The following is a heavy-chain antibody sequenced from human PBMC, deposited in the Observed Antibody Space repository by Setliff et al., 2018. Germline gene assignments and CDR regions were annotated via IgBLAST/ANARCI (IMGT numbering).Heavy chain of an antibody. J-gene: IGHJ3*02. CDR1: GGSFDTYY. D-gene: IGHD1-1*01. Sequence: PSETLSLTCSVYGGSFDTYYWSWIRQPPGKGLEWFGEINHSGSGDYNPSFKSRVTISVDTSKKQFSLTLTSVTAADTALYYCRQAVVGRDVFDIWGQGTVVTVSS. CDR3: RQAVVGRDVFDI. V-gene: IGHV4-34*01. CDR2: INHSGSG.